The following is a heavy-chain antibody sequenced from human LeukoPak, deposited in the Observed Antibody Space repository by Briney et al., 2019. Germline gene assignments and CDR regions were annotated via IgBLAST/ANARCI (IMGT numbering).Heavy chain of an antibody. J-gene: IGHJ3*02. CDR1: GGSFSSYH. D-gene: IGHD5-12*01. CDR2: IYYSGST. CDR3: ARGYSGYSGAFDI. V-gene: IGHV4-59*08. Sequence: PSETLSLTCTVSGGSFSSYHWSWIRQPPGKGLAWIGYIYYSGSTNHNPSLKSRVTISVDTSKNQFSLKLSSVTAADTAVYYCARGYSGYSGAFDIWGQGTMVTVSS.